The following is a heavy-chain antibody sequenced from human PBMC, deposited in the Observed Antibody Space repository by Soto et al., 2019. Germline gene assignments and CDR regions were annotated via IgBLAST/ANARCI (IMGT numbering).Heavy chain of an antibody. CDR1: GFTFSSYA. J-gene: IGHJ4*02. CDR2: ISSNGGST. Sequence: PGGSLRLSCSASGFTFSSYAMHWVRQAPGKGLEYVSAISSNGGSTYYADSVKGRFTISRDNSKNTLYLQMSSLRAEDTAVYYCVKGYRAAAGITPHPIDYWGQGTLVTVSS. V-gene: IGHV3-64D*06. D-gene: IGHD6-13*01. CDR3: VKGYRAAAGITPHPIDY.